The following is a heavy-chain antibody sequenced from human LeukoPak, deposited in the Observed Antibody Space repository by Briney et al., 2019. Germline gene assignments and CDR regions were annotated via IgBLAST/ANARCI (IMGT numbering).Heavy chain of an antibody. CDR2: INPNSGGT. J-gene: IGHJ4*02. CDR3: ARDAPRRYCSGGSCYFGY. V-gene: IGHV1-2*02. Sequence: ASVKVSCKASGYTFTGYYMHWVRQAPGQGLEWMGWINPNSGGTDYAQKFQGRVTMTRDTSISTTYMELSRLRSDDTAVYYCARDAPRRYCSGGSCYFGYWGQGTLVTVSS. CDR1: GYTFTGYY. D-gene: IGHD2-15*01.